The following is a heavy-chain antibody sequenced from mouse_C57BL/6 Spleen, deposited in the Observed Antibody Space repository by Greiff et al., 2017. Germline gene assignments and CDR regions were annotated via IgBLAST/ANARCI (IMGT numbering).Heavy chain of an antibody. D-gene: IGHD1-1*01. CDR3: ARRLIYYYGSSLLRFAY. Sequence: QVQLKESDAELVKPGASVKISCKVSGYTFTDHTIHWMKQRPEQGLEWIGYIYPRDGSTKYNEKFKGKATLTADKSSSTAYMQLNSLTSEDSAVYFCARRLIYYYGSSLLRFAYWGQGTLVTVSA. CDR2: IYPRDGST. J-gene: IGHJ3*01. CDR1: GYTFTDHT. V-gene: IGHV1-78*01.